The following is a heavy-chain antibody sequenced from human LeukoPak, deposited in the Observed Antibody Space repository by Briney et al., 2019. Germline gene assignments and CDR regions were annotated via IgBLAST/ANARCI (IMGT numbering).Heavy chain of an antibody. CDR1: GGSISSYY. V-gene: IGHV4-59*01. CDR3: AREDSSGYIRYWYFDL. Sequence: PSETLSLTCTVSGGSISSYYWSWIRQPPGKGLERIGYIYYSGSTNYNPSLKSRVTISVDTSKNQFSLKLSSVTAADTAVYYCAREDSSGYIRYWYFDLWGRGTLVTVSS. D-gene: IGHD3-22*01. J-gene: IGHJ2*01. CDR2: IYYSGST.